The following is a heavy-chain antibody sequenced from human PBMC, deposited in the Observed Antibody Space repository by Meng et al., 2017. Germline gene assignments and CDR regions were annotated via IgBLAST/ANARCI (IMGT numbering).Heavy chain of an antibody. J-gene: IGHJ4*02. Sequence: GESLKISCAASGFTFSSYAMHWVRQAPGKGLERVAVISYDGSNKYYADSVKGRFTISRDNSKNTLYLQMNSLSAEDTAVYYCARVAVNSGYGQGVDYWGQGTLVTVSS. CDR1: GFTFSSYA. D-gene: IGHD5-12*01. CDR2: ISYDGSNK. CDR3: ARVAVNSGYGQGVDY. V-gene: IGHV3-30*01.